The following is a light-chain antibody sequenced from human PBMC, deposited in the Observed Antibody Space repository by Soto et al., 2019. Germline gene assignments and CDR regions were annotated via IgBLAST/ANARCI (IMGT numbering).Light chain of an antibody. CDR2: AAS. CDR3: QQYNNWPPIT. CDR1: QGVSSH. V-gene: IGKV3-15*01. Sequence: ETVMTQSPVTLSVSPGDTATLSCRASQGVSSHLAWSQQKPGQAPGLLIYAASTRATGIPVRFSGSGSETEFTLTIRSLQSEDFALYYCQQYNNWPPITFGQGTRLEIK. J-gene: IGKJ5*01.